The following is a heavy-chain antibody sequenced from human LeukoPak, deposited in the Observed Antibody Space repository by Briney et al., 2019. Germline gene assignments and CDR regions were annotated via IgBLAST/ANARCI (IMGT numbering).Heavy chain of an antibody. J-gene: IGHJ3*02. CDR1: GGSISSYY. D-gene: IGHD5-24*01. V-gene: IGHV4-59*01. CDR2: IYYSGST. Sequence: SETLSLTCAVAGGSISSYYWSWIRQPPGKGLEWIGYIYYSGSTNYNPSLKSRVTISVDTSKNQFSLKLSSVTAADTAVYYCARGRDCYNPWPDAFDIWGQGTMVTVSS. CDR3: ARGRDCYNPWPDAFDI.